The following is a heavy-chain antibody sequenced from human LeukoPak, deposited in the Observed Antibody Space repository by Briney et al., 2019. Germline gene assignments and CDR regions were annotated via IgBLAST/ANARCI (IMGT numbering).Heavy chain of an antibody. D-gene: IGHD3-22*01. CDR1: GGSISSYY. V-gene: IGHV4-59*01. CDR3: ARENRYGYYDCSGYYDDAFDI. J-gene: IGHJ3*02. Sequence: PSETLSLTCTVSGGSISSYYWSWIRQPPGKGLEWIGYIYYSGSTNYNPSLKSRVTISVDTSKNQFSLKLSSVTAADTAVYYCARENRYGYYDCSGYYDDAFDIWGQGTMVTVSS. CDR2: IYYSGST.